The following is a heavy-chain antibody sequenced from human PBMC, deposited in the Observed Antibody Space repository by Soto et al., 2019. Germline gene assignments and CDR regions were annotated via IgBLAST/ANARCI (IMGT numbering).Heavy chain of an antibody. CDR2: SNHSGST. D-gene: IGHD1-1*01. Sequence: SETLSLTCAVFGGSFSGYFWSWIRQPPGKGLEWIGESNHSGSTNYNPSLKSRVTISMDTSKNQFSLKLSSVTAADTAVYYCARRRDGNNRQHKNYFDYWGQGTLVTVYS. J-gene: IGHJ4*02. CDR3: ARRRDGNNRQHKNYFDY. V-gene: IGHV4-34*01. CDR1: GGSFSGYF.